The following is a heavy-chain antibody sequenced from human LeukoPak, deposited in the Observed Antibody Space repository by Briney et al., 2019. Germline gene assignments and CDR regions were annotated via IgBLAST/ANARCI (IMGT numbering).Heavy chain of an antibody. CDR1: GFTFSTFG. V-gene: IGHV3-30*18. J-gene: IGHJ4*02. CDR3: AKDSLWTFGEGIDY. D-gene: IGHD3-10*01. CDR2: ISYDGTIK. Sequence: RSLRLSCAASGFTFSTFGMHWVRQAPGKGLEWVTVISYDGTIKYYADSAKGRFTVSRDNSKNTLYLQMNSLRPEDTALYYCAKDSLWTFGEGIDYWGQGILVTVSS.